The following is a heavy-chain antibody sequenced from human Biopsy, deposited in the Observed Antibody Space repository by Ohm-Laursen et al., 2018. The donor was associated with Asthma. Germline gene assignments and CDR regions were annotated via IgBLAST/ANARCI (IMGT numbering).Heavy chain of an antibody. V-gene: IGHV4-34*01. CDR3: ARGPELDV. Sequence: GTLSLTCDVYPGSLSGFFWTWIRQSPGKGLVWIGETNERGVTNNNPSLKSRVIISIDTYWNRVSLKLTSVTAADTAVYYCARGPELDVWGQGTTVTVSS. J-gene: IGHJ6*02. CDR2: TNERGVT. CDR1: PGSLSGFF.